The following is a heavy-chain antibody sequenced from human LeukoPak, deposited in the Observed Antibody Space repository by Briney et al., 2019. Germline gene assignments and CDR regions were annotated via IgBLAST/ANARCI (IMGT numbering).Heavy chain of an antibody. D-gene: IGHD5-24*01. V-gene: IGHV3-23*01. Sequence: GGSLRLSCAASGFMFTIHGMSWVRQAPGKGLEWIAGISNSGDRTFYVDSVKGRFTVSRDNSKSTLYLQMDSLRAEDTAEYYCGRRTQDGYNSPIDYWGQGTLVTVSS. J-gene: IGHJ4*02. CDR2: ISNSGDRT. CDR3: GRRTQDGYNSPIDY. CDR1: GFMFTIHG.